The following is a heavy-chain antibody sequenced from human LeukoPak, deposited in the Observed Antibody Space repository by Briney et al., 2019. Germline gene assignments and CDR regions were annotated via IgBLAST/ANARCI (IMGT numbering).Heavy chain of an antibody. J-gene: IGHJ4*02. Sequence: GGSLRLSCAASGFTFSAYAMAWVRQAPGKGLEWVSYISSNDNTIHYADSVKGRFTISRDNAENSLYLQLNSLRADDTAVYYCARGGDYWGQGTLVTVSS. CDR3: ARGGDY. CDR1: GFTFSAYA. V-gene: IGHV3-48*01. D-gene: IGHD3-16*01. CDR2: ISSNDNTI.